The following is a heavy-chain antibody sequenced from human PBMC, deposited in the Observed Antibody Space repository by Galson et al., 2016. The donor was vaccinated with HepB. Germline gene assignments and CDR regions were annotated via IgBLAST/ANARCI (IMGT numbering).Heavy chain of an antibody. Sequence: CTVSGGSISSYYWSWIRQPPGKGLEWIGYIYYSGSTNYNPSLKSRVTISVDTSKNQFSLKLSSVTAADTAVYYCARFRGGHDIWGQGTLVTVSS. CDR3: ARFRGGHDI. V-gene: IGHV4-59*01. CDR2: IYYSGST. J-gene: IGHJ4*02. CDR1: GGSISSYY. D-gene: IGHD1-1*01.